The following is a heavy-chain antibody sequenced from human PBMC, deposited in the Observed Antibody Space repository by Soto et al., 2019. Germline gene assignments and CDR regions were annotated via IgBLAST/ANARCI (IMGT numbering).Heavy chain of an antibody. CDR1: GFTFDSSW. J-gene: IGHJ3*02. V-gene: IGHV3-74*01. CDR2: INGDGTST. D-gene: IGHD1-1*01. CDR3: TRWDYNAASAFHI. Sequence: PGESLKISCAASGFTFDSSWMHWVRQAAGKGLVWVSRINGDGTSTSYADSVKGRFTISRDNAKNTLYLQMDSLRVEDTAVYYCTRWDYNAASAFHIWGQGTMVTVSS.